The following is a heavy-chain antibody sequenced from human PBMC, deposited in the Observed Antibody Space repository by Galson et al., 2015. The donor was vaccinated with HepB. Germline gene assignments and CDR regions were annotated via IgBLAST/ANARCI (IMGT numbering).Heavy chain of an antibody. CDR2: ISSSGSTI. V-gene: IGHV3-11*01. J-gene: IGHJ3*02. CDR1: GFTFSDYY. Sequence: SLRLSCAASGFTFSDYYMSWIRQAPGKGLEWVSYISSSGSTIYYADSVKGRFTISRDNAKNSLYLQMNSLRAEDTAVYYCARDFQVITGIRAFDIWGQGTMVTVSS. CDR3: ARDFQVITGIRAFDI. D-gene: IGHD3-22*01.